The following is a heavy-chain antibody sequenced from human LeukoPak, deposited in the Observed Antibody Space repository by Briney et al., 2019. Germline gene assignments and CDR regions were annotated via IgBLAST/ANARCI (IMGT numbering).Heavy chain of an antibody. CDR1: GYTFTGYY. V-gene: IGHV1-2*02. CDR3: AMGAAADFDY. J-gene: IGHJ4*02. CDR2: INPNSGGT. D-gene: IGHD6-13*01. Sequence: ASVKVSCKASGYTFTGYYMHWVRQAPGQGLEWMGWINPNSGGTNYAQKSQGRVTMTRDTSISTAYMELSRLRSDDTAVYYCAMGAAADFDYWGQGTLVTVSS.